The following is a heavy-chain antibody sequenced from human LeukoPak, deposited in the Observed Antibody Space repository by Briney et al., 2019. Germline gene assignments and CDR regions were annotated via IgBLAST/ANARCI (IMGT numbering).Heavy chain of an antibody. CDR1: GFSFTTYW. J-gene: IGHJ4*02. CDR2: INQDGTEK. Sequence: GGSLRLSCAASGFSFTTYWMSWVRQAPGKGLEWVANINQDGTEKYYVDSVKGRFTISRDNAKNSLYLQMNSLRVEDTAVYYCAKLAKYFYGSETYFFFEHWGQGTPVTASS. CDR3: AKLAKYFYGSETYFFFEH. V-gene: IGHV3-7*01. D-gene: IGHD3-10*01.